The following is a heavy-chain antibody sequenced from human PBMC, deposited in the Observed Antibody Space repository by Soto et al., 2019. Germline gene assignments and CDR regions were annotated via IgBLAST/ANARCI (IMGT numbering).Heavy chain of an antibody. V-gene: IGHV4-30-4*01. D-gene: IGHD3-10*01. Sequence: QVQLQESGPGLVKPSQTLSLTCTVSGGSISSGDYYWSWMRQPPGKGLEWIGYIYYSGSTYYNPSLKSRVTISVDTSKNQFSLKLSSVTAADTAVYYYASLSMVRGVLYGMDVWGQGTTVTVSS. CDR2: IYYSGST. CDR3: ASLSMVRGVLYGMDV. J-gene: IGHJ6*02. CDR1: GGSISSGDYY.